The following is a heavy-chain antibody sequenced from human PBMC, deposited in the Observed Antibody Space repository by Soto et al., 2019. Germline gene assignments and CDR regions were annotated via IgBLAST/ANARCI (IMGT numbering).Heavy chain of an antibody. V-gene: IGHV4-30-2*01. CDR2: IYHSGST. Sequence: NQSLTCAPSRGSPNRGCYSPSWARQPPGKGLEWIGYIYHSGSTYYNPSLKSRVTISVDRSKNQFSLKLSSVTAADAAVYYCARAGGLGAVAADYWGQGTLVTVSS. D-gene: IGHD6-19*01. J-gene: IGHJ4*02. CDR1: RGSPNRGCYS. CDR3: ARAGGLGAVAADY.